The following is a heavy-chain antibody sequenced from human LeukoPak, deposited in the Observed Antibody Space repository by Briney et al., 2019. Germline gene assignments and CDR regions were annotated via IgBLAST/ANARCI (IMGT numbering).Heavy chain of an antibody. V-gene: IGHV1-18*01. Sequence: ASVKVSCKASGYTFTSYGISWVRQAPGQGLEWMGWISAYNGNTNYAQKLQGRVTMTTDTSTSTAYMELRSLRPDDTAVYYCARDGYSSGWYGNWFDPWGQGTLVTVSS. CDR1: GYTFTSYG. CDR3: ARDGYSSGWYGNWFDP. D-gene: IGHD6-19*01. CDR2: ISAYNGNT. J-gene: IGHJ5*02.